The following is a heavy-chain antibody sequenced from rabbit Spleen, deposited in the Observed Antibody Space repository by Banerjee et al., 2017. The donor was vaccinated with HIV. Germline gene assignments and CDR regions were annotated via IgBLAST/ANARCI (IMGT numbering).Heavy chain of an antibody. D-gene: IGHD8-1*01. CDR1: GFSFSTGYD. CDR2: IDPVFGIT. CDR3: ARDGAGGSYFAL. V-gene: IGHV1S7*01. J-gene: IGHJ6*01. Sequence: QLVESGGGLVKPGASLTLICTASGFSFSTGYDMSWVRQAPGKGLEWIGYIDPVFGITYYANWVNGRFSVSRENAQNTVFLQMTSLTAADTATYFCARDGAGGSYFALWGPGTLVTVS.